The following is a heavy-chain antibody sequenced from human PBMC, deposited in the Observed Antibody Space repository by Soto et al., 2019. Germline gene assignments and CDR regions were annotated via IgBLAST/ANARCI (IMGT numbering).Heavy chain of an antibody. CDR3: ARDRGYSYDQFDP. J-gene: IGHJ5*02. D-gene: IGHD5-18*01. V-gene: IGHV1-18*01. CDR1: GYNFTSYG. Sequence: ASVKVSCKASGYNFTSYGISWVRQAPGQGLEWMGWISPHNDRTKYARRFQDRVTMTTETPTSTVYMELGSLRSEDTAVYYCARDRGYSYDQFDPWGQGTLVTVSS. CDR2: ISPHNDRT.